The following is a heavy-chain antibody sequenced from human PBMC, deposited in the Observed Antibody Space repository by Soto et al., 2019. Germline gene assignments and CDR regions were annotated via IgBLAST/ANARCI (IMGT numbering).Heavy chain of an antibody. CDR2: INPSGGST. CDR3: ARGAVLILPPENNWFDP. D-gene: IGHD2-15*01. Sequence: QVQLVQSGAEVKKPGASVKVSCKASGYTFTSYYMHWVRQAPGQGLEWMGIINPSGGSTSYAQKFQGGVTMTRDTSTSTVYMELSSLRSEDTAVYYGARGAVLILPPENNWFDPWGQGTLVTVSS. V-gene: IGHV1-46*01. J-gene: IGHJ5*02. CDR1: GYTFTSYY.